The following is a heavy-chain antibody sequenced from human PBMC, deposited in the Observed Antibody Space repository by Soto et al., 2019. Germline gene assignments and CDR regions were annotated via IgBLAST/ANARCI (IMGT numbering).Heavy chain of an antibody. D-gene: IGHD6-6*01. CDR1: GFTFSSYW. CDR2: IKQDGSEK. CDR3: ARDRDSSSYYFDY. Sequence: GRSLRLSCAASGFTFSSYWMSWVRQAPGKGLEWVANIKQDGSEKYYVDSVKGRFTISRDNAKNSLYLQMNSLRAEDTAVYYCARDRDSSSYYFDYWGQGTLVTVSS. V-gene: IGHV3-7*03. J-gene: IGHJ4*02.